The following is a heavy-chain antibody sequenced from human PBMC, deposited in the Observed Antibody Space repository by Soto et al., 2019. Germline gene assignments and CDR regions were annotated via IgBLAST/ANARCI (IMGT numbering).Heavy chain of an antibody. J-gene: IGHJ4*02. V-gene: IGHV3-23*01. CDR1: GFTFNIYA. D-gene: IGHD1-20*01. CDR2: TGATGRTT. Sequence: GGSLRLSCAASGFTFNIYAMTWVRQAPGKGLEWASTTGATGRTTYYSDSVKGRFTVSRDNSKNTLDLQMSNLRAEDTAVYYCATVHNTSRSFDYWGQGTLVTVSS. CDR3: ATVHNTSRSFDY.